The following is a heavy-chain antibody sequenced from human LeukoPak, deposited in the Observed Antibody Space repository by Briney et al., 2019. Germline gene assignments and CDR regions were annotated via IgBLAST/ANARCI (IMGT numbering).Heavy chain of an antibody. CDR1: GGTFSTYA. CDR3: ARPLPYDSGRSYAAPKYYYGMDV. Sequence: ASVKVSCKASGGTFSTYAISWVRQAPGQGLEWVGGVIPIFGTTNYAQKFQGRVTITADESTRTAYMELTSLTSEDTAVYYCARPLPYDSGRSYAAPKYYYGMDVWGKGTTVTVSS. V-gene: IGHV1-69*13. CDR2: VIPIFGTT. J-gene: IGHJ6*04. D-gene: IGHD3-10*01.